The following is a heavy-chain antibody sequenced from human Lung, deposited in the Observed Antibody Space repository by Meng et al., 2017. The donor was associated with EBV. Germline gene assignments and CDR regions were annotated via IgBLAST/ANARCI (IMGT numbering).Heavy chain of an antibody. D-gene: IGHD3-10*01. CDR1: GGSISSGDYY. J-gene: IGHJ1*01. CDR3: LRGSGGSV. Sequence: QVQLQGSGPGLVKPSQTLSLTCTVSGGSISSGDYYWSWMRQPPGKGLEWIGEIPHRGSSAYNPSLKSRVSMSIDKSKNQFSLKLTSVTAADTAVYHCLRGSGGSVWGQGTLVTVSS. CDR2: IPHRGSS. V-gene: IGHV4-30-4*01.